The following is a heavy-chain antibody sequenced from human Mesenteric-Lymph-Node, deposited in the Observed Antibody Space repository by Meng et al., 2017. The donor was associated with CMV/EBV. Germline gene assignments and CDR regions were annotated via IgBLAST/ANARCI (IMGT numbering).Heavy chain of an antibody. J-gene: IGHJ4*02. V-gene: IGHV1-8*01. CDR3: QITPSVNPWGEGIGGYFDY. CDR1: GYTFTNYD. CDR2: MNPNTANT. D-gene: IGHD7-27*01. Sequence: ASVKVSCKTSGYTFTNYDINWVRQATGQGLEWMGWMNPNTANTGYAQKFQGRVTMTRNTSISTAYMELSSLRSEDTAVYYCQITPSVNPWGEGIGGYFDYWGQGTLVTVSS.